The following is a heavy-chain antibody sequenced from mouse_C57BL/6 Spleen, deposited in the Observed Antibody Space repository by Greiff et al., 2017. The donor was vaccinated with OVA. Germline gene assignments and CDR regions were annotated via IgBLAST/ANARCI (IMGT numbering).Heavy chain of an antibody. Sequence: QVQLQQPGAELVKPGASVKLSCKASGYTFTSYWMQWVKQRPGQGLEWIGEIDPSDSYTNYNQKFKGKATLTVDTSSSTAYMQLSSLTSEDSAVYYCAITTVVPRYFEVWGTGTTVTVSS. CDR2: IDPSDSYT. V-gene: IGHV1-50*01. J-gene: IGHJ1*03. D-gene: IGHD1-1*01. CDR1: GYTFTSYW. CDR3: AITTVVPRYFEV.